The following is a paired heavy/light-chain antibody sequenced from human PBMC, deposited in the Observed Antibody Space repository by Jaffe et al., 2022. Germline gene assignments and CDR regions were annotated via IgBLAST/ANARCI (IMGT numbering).Heavy chain of an antibody. Sequence: QVQLMQSGAEVRKPGASVKISCKASGYTFTNYYMHWVRQAPGQGLEWMGLINPSGGATFNAQNFQDRVTMTRDTSTSTVYMELSSLRSEDTAVYYCARGESPSSTLYFDDWGQGTLVTVSS. J-gene: IGHJ4*02. CDR2: INPSGGAT. V-gene: IGHV1-46*01. CDR3: ARGESPSSTLYFDD. D-gene: IGHD2-2*01. CDR1: GYTFTNYY.
Light chain of an antibody. V-gene: IGKV1-12*01. CDR3: QQAKSFPYT. J-gene: IGKJ2*01. Sequence: DIQMTQSPSSVSASVGDRISITCRASQDISTWIAWYQQKPGKAPKLLIYGASSLQSGVPSRFSGSGSGTQFTLTISSLQPEDFATYYCQQAKSFPYTFGQGTKVEIK. CDR1: QDISTW. CDR2: GAS.